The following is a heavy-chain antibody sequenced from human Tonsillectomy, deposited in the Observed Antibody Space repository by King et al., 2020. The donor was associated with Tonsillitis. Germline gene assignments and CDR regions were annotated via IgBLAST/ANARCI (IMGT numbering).Heavy chain of an antibody. CDR3: AREDYGAWY. CDR1: GGSISSDY. V-gene: IGHV4-59*01. J-gene: IGHJ4*02. CDR2: VFHSWYT. Sequence: QLQEAGPGLVKPSETLSLTCTVSGGSISSDYWSCIRKPPGKGLEWIGYVFHSWYTNYNPALKSRVTIAVDTSKNQFSLKLSSVTAADTAVYYCAREDYGAWYWGQGTLVTVSS. D-gene: IGHD4-17*01.